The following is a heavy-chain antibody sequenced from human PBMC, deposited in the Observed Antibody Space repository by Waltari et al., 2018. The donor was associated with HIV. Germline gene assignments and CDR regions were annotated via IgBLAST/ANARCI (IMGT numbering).Heavy chain of an antibody. D-gene: IGHD2-15*01. CDR2: IYFNGNT. CDR1: GGSITNHY. J-gene: IGHJ6*02. Sequence: QVQLQESGPGLVKPSETLSLTCSVSGGSITNHYLSWIRQSPEKGLEWIGYIYFNGNTNYNPSLKSRVTMSADTSKNQISLKLTSVTAADSAKYYCARGPIMTPGNFYNGFDVWGRGTTVTVSS. CDR3: ARGPIMTPGNFYNGFDV. V-gene: IGHV4-59*11.